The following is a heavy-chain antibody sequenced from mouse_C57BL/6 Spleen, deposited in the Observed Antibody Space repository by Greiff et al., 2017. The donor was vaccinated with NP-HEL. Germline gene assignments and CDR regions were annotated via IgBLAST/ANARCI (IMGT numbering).Heavy chain of an antibody. J-gene: IGHJ4*01. CDR1: GFNIKDDY. Sequence: VQLKQSGAELVRPGASVKLSCTASGFNIKDDYMHWVKQRPEQGLEWIGWIDPENGDTEYASKFQGKATITADTSSNTAYLQLSSLTSEDTAVYYCTGDPYYYAMDYWGQGTSVTVSS. D-gene: IGHD2-13*01. CDR2: IDPENGDT. CDR3: TGDPYYYAMDY. V-gene: IGHV14-4*01.